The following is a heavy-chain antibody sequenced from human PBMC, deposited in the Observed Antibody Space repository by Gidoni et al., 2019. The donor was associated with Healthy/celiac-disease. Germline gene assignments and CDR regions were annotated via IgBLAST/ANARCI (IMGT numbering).Heavy chain of an antibody. D-gene: IGHD3-22*01. CDR1: GSTLTDLS. CDR2: FDPEDGET. Sequence: QVQLVQSGAEVKKPGASVKVSCKVSGSTLTDLSMHWVRQAPGKGLEWMGGFDPEDGETIYAQKFQGRVTMTEDTSTDTADMELSSLRSEDTAVYYCATDRPYYYDSSGYYKFDYWGQGTLVTVSS. V-gene: IGHV1-24*01. CDR3: ATDRPYYYDSSGYYKFDY. J-gene: IGHJ4*02.